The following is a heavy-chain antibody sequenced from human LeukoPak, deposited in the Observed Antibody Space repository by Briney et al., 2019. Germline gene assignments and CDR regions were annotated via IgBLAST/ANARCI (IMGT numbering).Heavy chain of an antibody. J-gene: IGHJ4*02. V-gene: IGHV3-21*04. Sequence: GGSLRLSCAASGFTFSSYSMNWVRQAPGKGLEWVSSISSSSSYIYYADSVKGRFTISRDNAKNSLYLQMNSLRAEDTALYYCAKVFYGGNSVGYFDYWGQGTLVTVSS. CDR2: ISSSSSYI. CDR3: AKVFYGGNSVGYFDY. D-gene: IGHD4-23*01. CDR1: GFTFSSYS.